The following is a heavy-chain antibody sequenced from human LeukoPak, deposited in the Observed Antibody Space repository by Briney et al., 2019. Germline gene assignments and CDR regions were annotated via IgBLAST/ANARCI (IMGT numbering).Heavy chain of an antibody. J-gene: IGHJ4*02. CDR3: ARDRSIAAAVPYFDY. CDR1: GGSISSYY. D-gene: IGHD6-13*01. V-gene: IGHV4-4*07. Sequence: SETLSLTCTVSGGSISSYYWSWIRQPAGKGLEWIGRIYPSGSTNYSPSLKSRVTMSVDTSKNQFSLKLSSVTAADTAVYYCARDRSIAAAVPYFDYWGQGTLVTVSS. CDR2: IYPSGST.